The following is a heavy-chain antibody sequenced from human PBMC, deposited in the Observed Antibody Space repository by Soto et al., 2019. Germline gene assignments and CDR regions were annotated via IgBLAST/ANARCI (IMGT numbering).Heavy chain of an antibody. CDR3: ARAAFFFSGEIRAPRSQRGFGILLNRSSDL. D-gene: IGHD3-3*02. J-gene: IGHJ2*01. V-gene: IGHV4-34*01. CDR2: INHSGST. Sequence: KGLEWIGEINHSGSTNYNPSLKSRVTISVDTSKNQFSLKLSSVTAADTAVYYCARAAFFFSGEIRAPRSQRGFGILLNRSSDL.